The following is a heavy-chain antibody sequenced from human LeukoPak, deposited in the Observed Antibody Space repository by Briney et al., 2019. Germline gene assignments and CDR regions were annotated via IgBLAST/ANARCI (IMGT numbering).Heavy chain of an antibody. V-gene: IGHV3-30-3*01. J-gene: IGHJ3*02. CDR3: ARERQDTIVHSGAFDI. Sequence: GGSLRLSCAASGFTFSTYFMHWVRQAPGKGLEWVAVIASDGSHTFYVESVKGRFTISRDNSKNTLYLQMNSPRAEDTAVYFCARERQDTIVHSGAFDIWGQRTMVTVSS. CDR2: IASDGSHT. CDR1: GFTFSTYF. D-gene: IGHD3-10*01.